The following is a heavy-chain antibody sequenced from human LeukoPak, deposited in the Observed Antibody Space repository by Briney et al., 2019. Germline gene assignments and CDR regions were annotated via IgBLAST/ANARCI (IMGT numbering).Heavy chain of an antibody. J-gene: IGHJ4*02. CDR2: INHSGST. CDR1: GGSFSGYY. Sequence: SETLSLTCAVYGGSFSGYYWSWIRQPPGKGLEWIGEINHSGSTNYNPSLKSRVTISVDTSKNQFSLKLSSVTAADTAVYYCARGGVYFDYWGQGTLVTVSS. CDR3: ARGGVYFDY. V-gene: IGHV4-34*01.